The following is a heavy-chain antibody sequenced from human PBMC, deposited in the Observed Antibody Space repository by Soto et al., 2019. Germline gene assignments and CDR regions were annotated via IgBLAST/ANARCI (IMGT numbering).Heavy chain of an antibody. CDR3: ARGPLYYFDN. CDR2: IKQDGSEK. Sequence: ASVKVSCAASGFTFSSYWMSWVRQAPGKGLEWVANIKQDGSEKYYVDSVKGRFTISRDNAKNSLYLQMNSVRAEATDVYYCARGPLYYFDNWGQGTLVTVSS. V-gene: IGHV3-7*01. CDR1: GFTFSSYW. J-gene: IGHJ4*02.